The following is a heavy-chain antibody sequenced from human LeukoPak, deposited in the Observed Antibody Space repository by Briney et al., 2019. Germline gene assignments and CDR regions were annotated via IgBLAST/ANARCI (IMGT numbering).Heavy chain of an antibody. CDR1: GFIFNNYG. D-gene: IGHD3-22*01. CDR3: AKGSSGYFADL. Sequence: GGSLRLSCAASGFIFNNYGLIWVRQAPGKGLEWVSAISNDGGGTTYADFVKGRSTISRDNSKNTLFLQMNSLRAEDTALYYCAKGSSGYFADLWGQGTLVTVSS. J-gene: IGHJ5*02. V-gene: IGHV3-23*01. CDR2: ISNDGGGT.